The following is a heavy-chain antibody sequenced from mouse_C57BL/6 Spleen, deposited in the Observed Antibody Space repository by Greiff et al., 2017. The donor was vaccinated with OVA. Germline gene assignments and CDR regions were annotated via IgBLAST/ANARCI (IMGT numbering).Heavy chain of an antibody. V-gene: IGHV1-61*01. Sequence: QVQLQQPGAELVRPGSSVKLSCKASGYTFTSYWMDWVKQRPGQGLEWIGNIYPSDSETHYNQKFKDKATLTVDQYSSTDYMQLSSLTSEDSAVYYCARLTQATPYYFDYWGQGTTLTVSS. CDR1: GYTFTSYW. CDR2: IYPSDSET. CDR3: ARLTQATPYYFDY. D-gene: IGHD3-2*02. J-gene: IGHJ2*01.